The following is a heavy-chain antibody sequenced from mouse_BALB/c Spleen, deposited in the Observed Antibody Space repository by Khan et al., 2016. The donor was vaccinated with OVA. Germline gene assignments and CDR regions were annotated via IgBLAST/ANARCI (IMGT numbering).Heavy chain of an antibody. V-gene: IGHV1S137*01. CDR3: ARPAYDGYYDY. CDR1: GYTFTDYA. Sequence: QVQLQQSGPELVRPGVSVKISCKGSGYTFTDYAMYWVKQSHAKSLEWIGLISTYSGNTNYNQKFKGKATMTVDKSSSTAYMELARLTSGDSAIXYFARPAYDGYYDYWGQGNTLTVPS. D-gene: IGHD2-3*01. CDR2: ISTYSGNT. J-gene: IGHJ2*01.